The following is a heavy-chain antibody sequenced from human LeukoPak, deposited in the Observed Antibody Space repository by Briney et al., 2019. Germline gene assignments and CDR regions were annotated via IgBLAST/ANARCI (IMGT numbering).Heavy chain of an antibody. CDR2: IKQDGSEK. Sequence: GGSLRLSCAASGFTFSSYWMSWVRQAPGKGLEWVANIKQDGSEKYYVDSVKGRFTISRDNAKNSLYLQMNSLRAEDTAVYYCARVVEAITIFGVVIFWGYFDYWGQGTLVTVSS. D-gene: IGHD3-3*01. V-gene: IGHV3-7*01. CDR1: GFTFSSYW. CDR3: ARVVEAITIFGVVIFWGYFDY. J-gene: IGHJ4*02.